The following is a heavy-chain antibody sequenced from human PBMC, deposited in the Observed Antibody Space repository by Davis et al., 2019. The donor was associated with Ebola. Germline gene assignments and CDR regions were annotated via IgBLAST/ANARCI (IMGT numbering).Heavy chain of an antibody. CDR3: TITVNPFDY. CDR2: IRSKANSYAT. CDR1: GFTFSGSA. Sequence: GESLKISCAASGFTFSGSAMHWVRQASGKGLEWVGRIRSKANSYATAYAASVKGRFTISRDDSKNTAYLQMNSLKTEDTAVYYCTITVNPFDYWGQGTLVTVSS. J-gene: IGHJ4*02. V-gene: IGHV3-73*01. D-gene: IGHD4-17*01.